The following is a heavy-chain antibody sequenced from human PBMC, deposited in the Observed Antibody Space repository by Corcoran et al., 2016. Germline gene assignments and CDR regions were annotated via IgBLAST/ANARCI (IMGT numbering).Heavy chain of an antibody. Sequence: QVQLVQSGAEVKKPGASVKVSCKASGYTFTSYYMHWVRQAPGQGLEWMGIINPSGGSKSYAQKFQGRVTMTRDTSTSTAYMALSSLRSEDTAVSYCARERGDCRGGSCYSGGIDPWGQGTLVTVSS. V-gene: IGHV1-46*01. CDR2: INPSGGSK. J-gene: IGHJ5*02. CDR3: ARERGDCRGGSCYSGGIDP. D-gene: IGHD2-15*01. CDR1: GYTFTSYY.